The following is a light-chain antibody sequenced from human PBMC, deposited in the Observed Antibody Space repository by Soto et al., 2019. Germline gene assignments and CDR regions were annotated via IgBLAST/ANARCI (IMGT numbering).Light chain of an antibody. CDR2: AAS. CDR1: QSISTH. V-gene: IGKV1-39*01. CDR3: QQSYSSPIT. J-gene: IGKJ5*01. Sequence: DIQLTQSPSSLSASVGDRVTITCRASQSISTHLNWYQKKPGKAPKLLIYAASTLQSGVPSRFSGSGSGTDLTLTISSLQPEDSATYYCQQSYSSPITFGHGTRLEIK.